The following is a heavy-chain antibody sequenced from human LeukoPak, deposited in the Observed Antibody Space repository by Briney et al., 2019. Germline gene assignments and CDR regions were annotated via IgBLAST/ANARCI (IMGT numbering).Heavy chain of an antibody. D-gene: IGHD1-26*01. CDR3: SEAFDN. Sequence: VGSLRLSCAASGFTFSSYGMHTGRRAPGKGLEWGAGIRYDGSTKYYTNSVKGRFTIPKVYSKHTVYLQMNSLIGEDTSGYYFSEAFDNWGQGTLVTVSS. CDR2: IRYDGSTK. CDR1: GFTFSSYG. V-gene: IGHV3-30*02. J-gene: IGHJ4*01.